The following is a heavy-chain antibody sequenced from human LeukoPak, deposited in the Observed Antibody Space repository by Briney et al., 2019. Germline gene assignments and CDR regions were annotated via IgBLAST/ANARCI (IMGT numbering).Heavy chain of an antibody. Sequence: GGALRLSCAASGFILSSYGMHWVRQAPGKGLEWVAVIWSDASNTYYVDSLKGLFTISRDNSKNTLFLQMNSLRAEDTAVYYCTRTYNMRYFDSWGQGTLVTVSS. D-gene: IGHD1-1*01. CDR2: IWSDASNT. J-gene: IGHJ4*02. CDR1: GFILSSYG. CDR3: TRTYNMRYFDS. V-gene: IGHV3-33*01.